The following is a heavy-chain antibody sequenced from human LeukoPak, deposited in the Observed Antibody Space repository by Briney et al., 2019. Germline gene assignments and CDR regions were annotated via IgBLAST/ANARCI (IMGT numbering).Heavy chain of an antibody. Sequence: GESLKISCQGSAYGFSTNWIGWVRQMPGKGLEWMGIIYPGDSDTRYSPSFQGQVTISADKSISTAYLQWSSLKASDTAMYFCARPSRTGYYYFDYWGQGTLVTVSS. J-gene: IGHJ4*02. V-gene: IGHV5-51*01. CDR2: IYPGDSDT. CDR1: AYGFSTNW. D-gene: IGHD3-9*01. CDR3: ARPSRTGYYYFDY.